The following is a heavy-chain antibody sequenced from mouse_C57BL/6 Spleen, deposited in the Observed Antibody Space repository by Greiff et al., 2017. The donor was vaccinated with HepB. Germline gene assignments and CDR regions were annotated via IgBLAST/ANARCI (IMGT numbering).Heavy chain of an antibody. J-gene: IGHJ4*01. CDR1: GFTFSDYY. CDR2: ISNGGGST. V-gene: IGHV5-12*01. CDR3: ARHGLGRSYAMDY. D-gene: IGHD4-1*01. Sequence: EVKLMESGGGLVQPGGSLKLSCAASGFTFSDYYMYWVRQTPEKRLEWVAYISNGGGSTYYPDTVKGRFTISSNKAKNTQYLQMSRLKSEDTAMYYCARHGLGRSYAMDYWGQGTSVTVSS.